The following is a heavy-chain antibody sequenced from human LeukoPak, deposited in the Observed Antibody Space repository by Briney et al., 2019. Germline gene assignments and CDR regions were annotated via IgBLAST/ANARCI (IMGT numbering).Heavy chain of an antibody. CDR1: GFTFSSYG. CDR3: ARGYSKAYYYDSSGYYPDY. CDR2: IWYDGSNK. D-gene: IGHD3-22*01. V-gene: IGHV3-30*19. J-gene: IGHJ4*02. Sequence: GGSLRLPCAASGFTFSSYGMHWVRQAPGKGLEWVAVIWYDGSNKYYADSVKGRFTISSDNSKNTLYLQMNSLRAEDTAVYYCARGYSKAYYYDSSGYYPDYWGQGTLVTVSS.